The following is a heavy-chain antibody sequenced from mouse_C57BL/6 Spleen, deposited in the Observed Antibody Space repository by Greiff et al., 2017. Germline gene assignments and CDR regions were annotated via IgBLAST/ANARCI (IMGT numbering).Heavy chain of an antibody. J-gene: IGHJ4*01. V-gene: IGHV1-7*01. CDR1: GYTFTSHW. D-gene: IGHD1-1*02. Sequence: QVQLKQSGAELAKPGASVKLSCKASGYTFTSHWMHWVKQRPGQGLEWIGYINPSSGYTKYNQKFKDKATLTADKSSSTAYMQLSSLTYEDSAVYYCAEGYGPSEDYAMDYWGQGTSVTVSS. CDR3: AEGYGPSEDYAMDY. CDR2: INPSSGYT.